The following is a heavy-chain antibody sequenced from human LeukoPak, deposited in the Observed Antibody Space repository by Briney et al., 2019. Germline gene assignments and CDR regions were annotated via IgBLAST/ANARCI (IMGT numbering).Heavy chain of an antibody. CDR1: GYTFTSYD. V-gene: IGHV1-8*01. Sequence: ASVKVSCKASGYTFTSYDINWVRQATGQGLEWMGWMNPNSGNTGYAQKFQGRVTMTRNTSISTAYMELSSLRSEDTAVYYCARDLGYCSSISCQGGFDYWGQGTLVTVSS. CDR3: ARDLGYCSSISCQGGFDY. CDR2: MNPNSGNT. J-gene: IGHJ4*02. D-gene: IGHD2-2*01.